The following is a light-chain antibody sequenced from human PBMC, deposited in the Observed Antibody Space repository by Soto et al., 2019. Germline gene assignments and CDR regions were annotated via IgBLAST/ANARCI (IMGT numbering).Light chain of an antibody. J-gene: IGKJ5*01. CDR3: QQRSNWPPIT. Sequence: EIVLTQSAATLSLSPGERATLSYRASQNIYSYLAWYQQKPGQPPRLLIYDASNRATGIPARFSGSGSGTDFTLTISSLEPEDFAVYYCQQRSNWPPITFGQGTRLEIK. CDR1: QNIYSY. V-gene: IGKV3-11*01. CDR2: DAS.